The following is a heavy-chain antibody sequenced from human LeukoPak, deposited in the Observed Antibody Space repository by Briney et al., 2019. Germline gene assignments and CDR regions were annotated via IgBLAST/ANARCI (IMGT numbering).Heavy chain of an antibody. V-gene: IGHV3-20*04. D-gene: IGHD4-17*01. Sequence: GGTLRLSCAASGFTFSSYGMSWVRQAPGKGLEWVSGITWNGGSTGYADSVKGRFTISRDNAKNSLYLQMNSLRAEDTALYYCARDADYGDYGSVYWGQGTLVTVSS. CDR1: GFTFSSYG. J-gene: IGHJ4*02. CDR2: ITWNGGST. CDR3: ARDADYGDYGSVY.